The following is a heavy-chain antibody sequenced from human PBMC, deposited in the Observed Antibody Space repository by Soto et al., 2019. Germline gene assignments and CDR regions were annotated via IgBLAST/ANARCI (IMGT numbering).Heavy chain of an antibody. D-gene: IGHD6-19*01. CDR3: ARDEYSSGWYLGAYWDY. V-gene: IGHV3-21*01. Sequence: EVQLVESGGGLVKPGGSLRLSCAASGFTFSSYSMNWVRQAPGKGLEWVSSISSSSSYIYYADSVKGRLTISRDNAKNSLYLQMNSLRAEDTAVYYCARDEYSSGWYLGAYWDYWGQGTLVTVSS. CDR2: ISSSSSYI. J-gene: IGHJ4*02. CDR1: GFTFSSYS.